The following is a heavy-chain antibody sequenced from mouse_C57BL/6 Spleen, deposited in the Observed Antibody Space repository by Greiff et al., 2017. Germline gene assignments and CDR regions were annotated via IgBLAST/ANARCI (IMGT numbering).Heavy chain of an antibody. J-gene: IGHJ2*01. V-gene: IGHV1-15*01. Sequence: QVQLKQSGAELVRPGASVTLSCKASGYTFTDYEMHWVKQTPVHGLEWIGAIDPETGGTAYNQKFKGKAILTAEKSSSAAYMELRSLTSEDSAVYYCTNYYGSRPNWDQGTTRTVSS. D-gene: IGHD1-1*01. CDR2: IDPETGGT. CDR3: TNYYGSRPN. CDR1: GYTFTDYE.